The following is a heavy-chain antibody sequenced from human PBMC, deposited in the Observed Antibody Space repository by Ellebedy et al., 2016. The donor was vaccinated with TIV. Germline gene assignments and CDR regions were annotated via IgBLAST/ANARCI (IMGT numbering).Heavy chain of an antibody. V-gene: IGHV4-31*03. Sequence: SETLSLTCIVSGGSISSYSYFRSWIRQHPRKGLEWIGYIYYSGSTSYNPSLKNRVTISVDTSKKQFSLKLSSVTAADTAVYYCASSPGRNDYTIFNWGQGTLVTVSS. CDR2: IYYSGST. J-gene: IGHJ4*02. CDR1: GGSISSYSYF. CDR3: ASSPGRNDYTIFN. D-gene: IGHD4-11*01.